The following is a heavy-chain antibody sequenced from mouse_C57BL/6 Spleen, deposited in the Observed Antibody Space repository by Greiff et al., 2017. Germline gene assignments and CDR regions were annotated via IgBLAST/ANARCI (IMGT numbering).Heavy chain of an antibody. Sequence: QVQLQQPGAELVKPGASVKMSCKASGYTFTSYWITWVKQRPGQGLEWIGDIYPGSGSTNYNEKFKSKATLTVDTSSSTAYMQLSSLTSEDSAVYYGARWSYYYGSSYDWYFDVWGTGTTVTVSS. CDR1: GYTFTSYW. CDR3: ARWSYYYGSSYDWYFDV. V-gene: IGHV1-55*01. CDR2: IYPGSGST. J-gene: IGHJ1*03. D-gene: IGHD1-1*01.